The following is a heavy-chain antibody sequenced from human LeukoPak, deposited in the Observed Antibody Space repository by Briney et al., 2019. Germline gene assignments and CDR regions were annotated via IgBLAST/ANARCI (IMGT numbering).Heavy chain of an antibody. CDR1: GFVFRIYP. J-gene: IGHJ4*02. V-gene: IGHV3-23*01. D-gene: IGHD6-19*01. CDR3: TTLMYTTGRQGFDS. CDR2: ISADSGTT. Sequence: PGGSLRLSCAASGFVFRIYPMIWARQAPGKGLEWVSSISADSGTTNYADSAKGRFTVSRDNSKRTLFLQMNSLRAEDTAVYYCTTLMYTTGRQGFDSWGQRTRVTVSS.